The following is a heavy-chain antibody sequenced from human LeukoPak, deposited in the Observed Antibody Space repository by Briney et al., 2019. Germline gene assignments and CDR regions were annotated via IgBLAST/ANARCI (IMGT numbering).Heavy chain of an antibody. CDR3: ARDFWYYDFWSGYSIFDY. J-gene: IGHJ4*02. D-gene: IGHD3-3*01. CDR1: GGSFSGYY. V-gene: IGHV4-34*01. CDR2: INHSGGT. Sequence: SETLSLTCAVYGGSFSGYYWSWIRQPPGKGLEWIGEINHSGGTNYNPSLKSRVTISVDTSKNQFSLKLSSVTAADTAVYYCARDFWYYDFWSGYSIFDYWGQGTLVTVSS.